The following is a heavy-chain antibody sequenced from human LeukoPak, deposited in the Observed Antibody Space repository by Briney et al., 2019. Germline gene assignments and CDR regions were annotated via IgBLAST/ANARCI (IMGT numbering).Heavy chain of an antibody. J-gene: IGHJ6*02. Sequence: SQTLSLTCALSGDSFSSNSAAWHWSRQSPSRGLKWLVRTYYRSKLYNDYAVSVKSRITINPDTSKNQFSLQLNSVTPEDTAVYYCARDRAGIAVAGQTNYYYYGMDVWGQGTTVTVSS. V-gene: IGHV6-1*01. CDR2: TYYRSKLYN. CDR1: GDSFSSNSAA. CDR3: ARDRAGIAVAGQTNYYYYGMDV. D-gene: IGHD6-19*01.